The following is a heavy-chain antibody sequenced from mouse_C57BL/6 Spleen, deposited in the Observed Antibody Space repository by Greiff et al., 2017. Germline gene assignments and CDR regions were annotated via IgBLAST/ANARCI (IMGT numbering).Heavy chain of an antibody. D-gene: IGHD1-1*01. CDR1: GYTFTSYW. J-gene: IGHJ2*01. Sequence: VQLQQPGAELVKPGASVKMSCKTSGYTFTSYWMHWVKQRPGQGLEWIGAIYPGNSDTSSNQKFKGKAKLTAVTSASTAYMELSSLTNEDSAVYYCTRGGYGSSYDYWGQGTTLTVSS. CDR2: IYPGNSDT. CDR3: TRGGYGSSYDY. V-gene: IGHV1-5*01.